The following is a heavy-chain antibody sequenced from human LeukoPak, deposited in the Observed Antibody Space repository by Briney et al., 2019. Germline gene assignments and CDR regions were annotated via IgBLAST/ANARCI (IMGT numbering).Heavy chain of an antibody. V-gene: IGHV3-23*01. Sequence: GGSLRLSCAASGFTFSSYAMSWVRQAPGKGLEWVSAISGSGGSTYYADSVKGRFTISRDNSKNTLYLQMNSLRAEDTAVYYCAKDGVRVTFLSSRDYIWGSYRLGYFDYWGQGTLVTVPS. CDR1: GFTFSSYA. CDR3: AKDGVRVTFLSSRDYIWGSYRLGYFDY. D-gene: IGHD3-16*02. CDR2: ISGSGGST. J-gene: IGHJ4*02.